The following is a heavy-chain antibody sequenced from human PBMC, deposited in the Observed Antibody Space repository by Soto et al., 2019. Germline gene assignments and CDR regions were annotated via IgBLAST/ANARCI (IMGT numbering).Heavy chain of an antibody. CDR2: IDPDDSAT. J-gene: IGHJ4*01. CDR1: GYCFTSYW. D-gene: IGHD3-10*01. V-gene: IGHV5-51*07. Sequence: PGESMKISCKGAGYCFTSYWIGWVHHIPWKVLELRGIIDPDDSATSYSPSFQGQVTISADKTISTAYLQWSSLKASDTAMYNCAGQGYYYGQYWGHGTLVTVSS. CDR3: AGQGYYYGQY.